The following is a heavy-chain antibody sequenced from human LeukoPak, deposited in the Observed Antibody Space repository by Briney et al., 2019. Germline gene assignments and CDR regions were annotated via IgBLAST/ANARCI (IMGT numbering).Heavy chain of an antibody. CDR1: GGPISRSTYY. J-gene: IGHJ3*02. Sequence: PSETLSLTCTVSGGPISRSTYYWAWIRQPPGKGLEWIGSIFYSGNTYYNPSLKSRVTISVDTSKNQFSLKLSSVTAADTAVYYCASHGDSDKDDAFDIWGQGTMVTVSS. CDR2: IFYSGNT. D-gene: IGHD4-17*01. V-gene: IGHV4-39*07. CDR3: ASHGDSDKDDAFDI.